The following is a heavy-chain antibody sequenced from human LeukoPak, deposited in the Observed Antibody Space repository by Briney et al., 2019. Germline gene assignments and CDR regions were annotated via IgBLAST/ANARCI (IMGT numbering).Heavy chain of an antibody. V-gene: IGHV4-34*01. CDR3: ARHRYIAVAAPFDY. Sequence: PSETLSLTCAVYGGSFSGYYWSWIRQPPGKGLEWIGEINHSGSTNYNPSLKSRVTISVDTSKNQFSLKLSSVTAADTAVYYCARHRYIAVAAPFDYWGQGTLVTVSS. D-gene: IGHD6-19*01. CDR2: INHSGST. J-gene: IGHJ4*02. CDR1: GGSFSGYY.